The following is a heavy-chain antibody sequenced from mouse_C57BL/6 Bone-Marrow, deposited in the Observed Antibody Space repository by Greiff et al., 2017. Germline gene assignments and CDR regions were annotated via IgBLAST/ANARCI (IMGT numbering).Heavy chain of an antibody. CDR3: ATNWGFDY. D-gene: IGHD4-1*01. J-gene: IGHJ2*01. CDR2: INPSSGYT. Sequence: QVQLQQSGAELARPGASVKMSCKASGYTFTSYTMHWVKQRPGQGLEWIGYINPSSGYTKYNQKFKDKATLTADKSSSKAYMQLSSLTSEDSAVYYCATNWGFDYGGQGTTLTVSS. V-gene: IGHV1-4*01. CDR1: GYTFTSYT.